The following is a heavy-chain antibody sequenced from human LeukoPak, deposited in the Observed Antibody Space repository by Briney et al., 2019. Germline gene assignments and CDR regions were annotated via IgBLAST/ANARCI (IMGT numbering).Heavy chain of an antibody. V-gene: IGHV3-23*01. J-gene: IGHJ4*02. D-gene: IGHD3-10*01. Sequence: GGSLRLSCAASGFTFSSYAMSWVRQAPGKGLEWVSAISGSGGSTYYADSVKGRFTISRDNSKNTLYLQMNSLRAEDTAVYYCTTDGSLLWFGETDYWGQGTLVTVSS. CDR3: TTDGSLLWFGETDY. CDR1: GFTFSSYA. CDR2: ISGSGGST.